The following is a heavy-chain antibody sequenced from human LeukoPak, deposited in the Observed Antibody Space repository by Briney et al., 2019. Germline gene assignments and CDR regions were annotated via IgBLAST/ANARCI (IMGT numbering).Heavy chain of an antibody. CDR1: GFTFSSYA. D-gene: IGHD3-10*01. V-gene: IGHV3-23*01. Sequence: GGSLRLSCAASGFTFSSYAMSWVRQAPGKGLEWVSAISGSGGSTYYAGSVKGRFTISRDNSKNTLYLQMNSLRAEDTAVYYCAKGPWITMVRGTVYDYWGQGTLVTVSS. CDR3: AKGPWITMVRGTVYDY. J-gene: IGHJ4*02. CDR2: ISGSGGST.